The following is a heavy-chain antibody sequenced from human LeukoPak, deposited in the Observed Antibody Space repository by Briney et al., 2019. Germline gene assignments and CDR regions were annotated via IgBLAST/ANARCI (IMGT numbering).Heavy chain of an antibody. V-gene: IGHV4-39*07. CDR1: GGSISSNSYY. Sequence: SETLSLTCTVSGGSISSNSYYWGWIRQPPGKGLEWIGSIYYSGITYYSGRIFYNPSLKSRVTITVDASKNEISLKLSSVTAADPAVFYCVRVGYNYYGSGRPKLTWFDPWGQGTLVTVSS. D-gene: IGHD3-10*01. CDR2: IYYSGITYYSGRI. CDR3: VRVGYNYYGSGRPKLTWFDP. J-gene: IGHJ5*02.